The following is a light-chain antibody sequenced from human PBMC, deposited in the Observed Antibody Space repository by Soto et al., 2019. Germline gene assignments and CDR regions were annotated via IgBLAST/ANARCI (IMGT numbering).Light chain of an antibody. CDR2: GAS. CDR3: QQYGSSPWT. CDR1: QSVSSNY. V-gene: IGKV3-20*01. J-gene: IGKJ1*01. Sequence: EMVLTQSPGTLSLSPGERATLSCRASQSVSSNYLAWYQQKPGQAPRPLIYGASSRATGIPDRFSGSGAGTDFTLTISRLESEDFAVYYWQQYGSSPWTFGQGTKVEIK.